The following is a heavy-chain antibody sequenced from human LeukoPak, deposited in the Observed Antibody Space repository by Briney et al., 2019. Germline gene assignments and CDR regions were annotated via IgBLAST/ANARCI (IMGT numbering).Heavy chain of an antibody. CDR2: ITSFNGNT. D-gene: IGHD3-3*01. Sequence: ASVKVSCKASGDSFTNYAFTWVRQAPGQGLEWMGWITSFNGNTNYPQKFQGRVTMTADTSTSTVYMDLRSLRSDDTAVYYCARAYDFWSDYFDFWGQGTLVIVSS. V-gene: IGHV1-18*01. J-gene: IGHJ4*02. CDR1: GDSFTNYA. CDR3: ARAYDFWSDYFDF.